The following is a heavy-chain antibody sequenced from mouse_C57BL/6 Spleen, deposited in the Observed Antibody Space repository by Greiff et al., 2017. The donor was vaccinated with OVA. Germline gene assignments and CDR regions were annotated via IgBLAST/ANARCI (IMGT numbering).Heavy chain of an antibody. Sequence: EVQGVESGGGLVKPGGSLKLSCAASGFSFSSFAMSWVRQTPEKRLEWVATISDGGSYTYYPDNVKGRFTISRDNAKNNLYLQMSHLKSEDTAMYYCARDRDYYGSSSYFDYWGQGTTLTVSS. CDR1: GFSFSSFA. J-gene: IGHJ2*01. D-gene: IGHD1-1*01. CDR3: ARDRDYYGSSSYFDY. CDR2: ISDGGSYT. V-gene: IGHV5-4*01.